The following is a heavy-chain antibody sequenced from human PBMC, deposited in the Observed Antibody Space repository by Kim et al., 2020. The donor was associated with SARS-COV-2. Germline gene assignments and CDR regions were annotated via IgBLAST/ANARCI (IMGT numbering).Heavy chain of an antibody. CDR3: ARGGLKDYYDSSGRPIDY. Sequence: SETLSLTCTVSGGSISSGGYYWSWIRQHPGKGLEWIGYIYYSGSTYYNPSLKSRVTISVDTSKNQFSLKLSSVTAADTAVYYCARGGLKDYYDSSGRPIDYWGQGTLVTVSS. CDR2: IYYSGST. V-gene: IGHV4-31*03. D-gene: IGHD3-22*01. CDR1: GGSISSGGYY. J-gene: IGHJ4*02.